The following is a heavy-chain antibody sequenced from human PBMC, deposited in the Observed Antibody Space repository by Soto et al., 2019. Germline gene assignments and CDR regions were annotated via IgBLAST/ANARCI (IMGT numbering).Heavy chain of an antibody. CDR3: ARRQYSSSYIWYFDL. J-gene: IGHJ2*01. CDR1: GFTFSSYE. V-gene: IGHV3-48*03. D-gene: IGHD6-13*01. CDR2: ISSSGSTI. Sequence: VQLVESGGGLVQPGGSLRLSCAASGFTFSSYEMNWVRQAPGKGLEWVSYISSSGSTIYYADSVKGRFTISRDNAKNSLYLQMNSLRAEDTAVYYYARRQYSSSYIWYFDLWGRGTLVTVSS.